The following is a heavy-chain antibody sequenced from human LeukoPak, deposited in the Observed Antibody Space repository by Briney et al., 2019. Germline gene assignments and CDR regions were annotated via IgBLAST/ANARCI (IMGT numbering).Heavy chain of an antibody. Sequence: GGSLRLSCAASGFTFSSYSMNWVRQAPGKGLEWVSSISSSSSYIYYADSVKGRFTISRDNSKNTLYLQMNSLRAEDTAVYYCAKGRGVIVVVTAPFDPWGQGTLVTVSS. J-gene: IGHJ5*02. CDR2: ISSSSSYI. D-gene: IGHD2-21*02. V-gene: IGHV3-21*04. CDR1: GFTFSSYS. CDR3: AKGRGVIVVVTAPFDP.